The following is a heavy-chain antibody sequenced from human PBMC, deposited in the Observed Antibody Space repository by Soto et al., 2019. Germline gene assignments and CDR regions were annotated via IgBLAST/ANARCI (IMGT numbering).Heavy chain of an antibody. V-gene: IGHV4-30-2*01. D-gene: IGHD3-3*01. CDR1: GGSTSSGGYS. CDR3: ARVSEWLFFFDY. Sequence: SETLSLTCAVSGGSTSSGGYSWSWIRQPPGKGLEWIGYIYHSGSTYYNPSLKSRVTISVDRSKNQFSLKLSSVTAADTAVYYCARVSEWLFFFDYWGQGTLVTVSS. CDR2: IYHSGST. J-gene: IGHJ4*02.